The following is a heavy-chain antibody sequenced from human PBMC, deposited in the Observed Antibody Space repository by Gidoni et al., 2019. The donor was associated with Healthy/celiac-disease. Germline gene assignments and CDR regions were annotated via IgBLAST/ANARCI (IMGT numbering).Heavy chain of an antibody. CDR2: IIPNYGTA. CDR3: ARGTIAARHYYYYMDV. V-gene: IGHV1-69*01. J-gene: IGHJ6*03. CDR1: GATFSSYA. Sequence: QLQLVQSGAAVKMLGPSVKVSCKASGATFSSYAISWVRQAPGQGLGWMGGIIPNYGTANYAQKFQGRVTITANESTSTAYMELSSLRSEDTAVCYYARGTIAARHYYYYMDVWGKGTTVTVSS. D-gene: IGHD6-6*01.